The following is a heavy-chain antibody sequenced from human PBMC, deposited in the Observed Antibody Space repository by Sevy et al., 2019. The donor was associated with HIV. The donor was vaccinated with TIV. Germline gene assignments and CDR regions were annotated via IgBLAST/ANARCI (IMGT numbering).Heavy chain of an antibody. D-gene: IGHD3-10*01. Sequence: GGSLRLSCAASGFTFSTYAMSWVRQAPGKGLECVSGISGSGDKLHYADSVKGRFTISRDNSKNTLYLQMNTLRAEDTAVYYCAKRAMVRGGPPGAEDARGQGTPVTVSS. V-gene: IGHV3-23*01. CDR1: GFTFSTYA. CDR3: AKRAMVRGGPPGAEDA. CDR2: ISGSGDKL. J-gene: IGHJ4*02.